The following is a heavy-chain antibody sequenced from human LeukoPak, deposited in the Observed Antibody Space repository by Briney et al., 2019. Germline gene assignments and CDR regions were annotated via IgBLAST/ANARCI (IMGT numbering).Heavy chain of an antibody. J-gene: IGHJ6*03. CDR2: IYHSGST. D-gene: IGHD5-24*01. V-gene: IGHV4-38-2*01. CDR1: GYSISSGYY. CDR3: ARGDGYVDYMDV. Sequence: SETLSLTCVVSGYSISSGYYWGWIRPPPGKGLEWIGSIYHSGSTYYNPSLKSRVTISVDTSKNQFSLKLSSVTAADTAVYYCARGDGYVDYMDVWGKGTTVTVSS.